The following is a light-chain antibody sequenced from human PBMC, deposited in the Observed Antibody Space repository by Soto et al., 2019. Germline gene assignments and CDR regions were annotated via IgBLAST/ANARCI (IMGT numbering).Light chain of an antibody. V-gene: IGLV1-40*01. J-gene: IGLJ3*02. Sequence: QSVLTQPASVSGAPGQRVTISCTGSSSNIGAGYYVHWYQQPPGTAPKLLIYGNTNRPSGVPDRFSGSKSGTSASLAITGLQAEDEAAYYYQSYDSSLSGSVFGGGTKLTV. CDR1: SSNIGAGYY. CDR2: GNT. CDR3: QSYDSSLSGSV.